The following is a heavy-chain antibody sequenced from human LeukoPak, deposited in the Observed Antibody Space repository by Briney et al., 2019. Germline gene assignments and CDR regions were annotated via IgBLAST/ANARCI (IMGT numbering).Heavy chain of an antibody. CDR2: ISYDGSNK. J-gene: IGHJ6*03. D-gene: IGHD3-16*01. CDR1: GFTFSSYG. CDR3: AKGVSTHFIWHYYYMDV. Sequence: PGGSLRLSCAASGFTFSSYGMSWVRQAPGKGLEWVAVISYDGSNKYYADSVKGRFTISRDNSKNTLYLQMNSLRAEDTAVYYCAKGVSTHFIWHYYYMDVWGKGTTVTVSS. V-gene: IGHV3-30*18.